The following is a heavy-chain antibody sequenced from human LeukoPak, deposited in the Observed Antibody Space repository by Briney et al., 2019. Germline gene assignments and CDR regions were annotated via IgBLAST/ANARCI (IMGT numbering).Heavy chain of an antibody. CDR2: ISDSGGST. CDR1: GFTFSSYA. V-gene: IGHV3-23*01. Sequence: PGGSLRLSCAASGFTFSSYAMSWVRQAPGKWLEWVSAISDSGGSTFYAESVRGRFTISRDNSKNTLYLQMNSLRAEDTAVYYCAKDQVMTFGGVMWGQGTLVTVSS. J-gene: IGHJ4*02. CDR3: AKDQVMTFGGVM. D-gene: IGHD3-16*01.